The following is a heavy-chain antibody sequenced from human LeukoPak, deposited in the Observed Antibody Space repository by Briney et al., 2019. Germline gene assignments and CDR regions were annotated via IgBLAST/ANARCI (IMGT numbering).Heavy chain of an antibody. CDR2: IIPIFGTA. Sequence: SVKVSCKASGGTFSSYAISWVRQAPGQGLEWMGGIIPIFGTANYAQKFQGRVTITADESTSTAYMELSSLRSEDTAVYYCARVMGAGTGSYDYWGQGTLVTVSS. V-gene: IGHV1-69*13. CDR1: GGTFSSYA. CDR3: ARVMGAGTGSYDY. D-gene: IGHD3-10*01. J-gene: IGHJ4*02.